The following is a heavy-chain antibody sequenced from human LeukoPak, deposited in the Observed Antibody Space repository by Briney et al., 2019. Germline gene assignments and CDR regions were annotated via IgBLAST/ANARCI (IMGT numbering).Heavy chain of an antibody. V-gene: IGHV3-30-3*01. J-gene: IGHJ4*02. CDR1: GFTFSSYS. Sequence: GGALRLSCAASGFTFSSYSMHWVRQAPGKGREWVAVMSDDGSKKSYADSVKGRFTVSRDNSKNTLYLQMNSPRVEDTAVYYCAREGGYCSSTTCYFDSWGQGTLVTVSS. CDR3: AREGGYCSSTTCYFDS. D-gene: IGHD2-2*01. CDR2: MSDDGSKK.